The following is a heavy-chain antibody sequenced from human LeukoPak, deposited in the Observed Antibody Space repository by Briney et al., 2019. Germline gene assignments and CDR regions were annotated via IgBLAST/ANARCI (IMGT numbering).Heavy chain of an antibody. Sequence: ASVKVSCKASGGTFSSYAISWVRQAPGQGLEWMGWISAYNGNTNYAQKLQGRVTMTTDTSTSTAYMELRSLRSDDTAMYYCARDGYNQGWFDPWGQGTLVTVSS. CDR1: GGTFSSYA. D-gene: IGHD1-14*01. CDR3: ARDGYNQGWFDP. J-gene: IGHJ5*02. V-gene: IGHV1-18*01. CDR2: ISAYNGNT.